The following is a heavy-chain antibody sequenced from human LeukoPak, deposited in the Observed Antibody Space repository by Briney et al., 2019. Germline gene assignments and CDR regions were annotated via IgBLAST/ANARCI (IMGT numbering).Heavy chain of an antibody. J-gene: IGHJ4*02. CDR1: GYTFTSYG. V-gene: IGHV1-18*01. Sequence: GASVKVSCKASGYTFTSYGISWVRQAPGQGLGWMGWISAYNGNTNYAQKLQGRVTMTTDTSTSTAYMELRSLRSDDTAVYYCASVSTNDFWSGYLDYWGQGTLVTVSS. D-gene: IGHD3-3*01. CDR3: ASVSTNDFWSGYLDY. CDR2: ISAYNGNT.